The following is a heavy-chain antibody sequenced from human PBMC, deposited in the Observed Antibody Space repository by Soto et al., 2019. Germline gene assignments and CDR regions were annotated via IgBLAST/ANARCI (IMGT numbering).Heavy chain of an antibody. CDR3: ARDLWGYCGTDCYPLDV. CDR2: LYNAGST. D-gene: IGHD2-21*02. CDR1: GGSISRYY. J-gene: IGHJ6*02. Sequence: PSETLSLTCTVSGGSISRYYWSWIRQPPGKGLEWIGYLYNAGSTIYNPSLKSRVTISVDMSQNQFSLNLNSVTAADTAVYYCARDLWGYCGTDCYPLDVWGQGTTVTVS. V-gene: IGHV4-59*01.